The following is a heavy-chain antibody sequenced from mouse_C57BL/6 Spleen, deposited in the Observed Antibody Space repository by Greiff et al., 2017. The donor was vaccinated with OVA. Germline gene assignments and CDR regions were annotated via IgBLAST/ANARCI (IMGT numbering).Heavy chain of an antibody. Sequence: EVQLQQSGAELVRPGSSVKMSCKTSGYTFTSYGINWVKQRPGQGLEWIGYIYLGNGYTEYNEKFKGKATLTSDTSSSTAYMQLSSLTSEDSAIYFCARRRPNWYFDVWGTGTTVTVSS. D-gene: IGHD5-1*01. CDR1: GYTFTSYG. J-gene: IGHJ1*03. CDR2: IYLGNGYT. V-gene: IGHV1-58*01. CDR3: ARRRPNWYFDV.